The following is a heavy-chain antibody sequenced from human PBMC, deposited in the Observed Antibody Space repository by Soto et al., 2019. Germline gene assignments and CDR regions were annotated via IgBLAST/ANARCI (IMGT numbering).Heavy chain of an antibody. CDR2: MNPNSGNT. CDR1: GYTFTSYD. J-gene: IGHJ6*03. D-gene: IGHD6-6*01. CDR3: ASSGYSSSSESGDYHYMDV. V-gene: IGHV1-8*01. Sequence: GPVKVSCKASGYTFTSYDINWVRQATGQGLEWMGWMNPNSGNTGYAQKFQGRVTMTRNTSISTAYMELSSLRSEDTAVYYCASSGYSSSSESGDYHYMDVWGKGTTVTVSS.